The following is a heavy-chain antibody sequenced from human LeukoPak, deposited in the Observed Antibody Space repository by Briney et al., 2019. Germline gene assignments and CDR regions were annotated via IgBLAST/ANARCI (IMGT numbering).Heavy chain of an antibody. Sequence: GGSLRLXCAASGFTFSDYYMSWIRQAPGKGLESVSYISSSGSTIYYADSVKGRFTISRDNAKNSLYLQMNSLRAEDTAVYYCARVRSVLRYFDWLPDYFDYWGQGTLVTVSS. V-gene: IGHV3-11*04. J-gene: IGHJ4*02. CDR1: GFTFSDYY. CDR2: ISSSGSTI. D-gene: IGHD3-9*01. CDR3: ARVRSVLRYFDWLPDYFDY.